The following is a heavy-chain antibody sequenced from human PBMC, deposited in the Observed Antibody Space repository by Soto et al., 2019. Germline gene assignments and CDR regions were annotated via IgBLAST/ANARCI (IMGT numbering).Heavy chain of an antibody. CDR2: IYYSGST. Sequence: SETLSLTCTVSGGSISSGGYYWSWIRQHPGKGLEWIGYIYYSGSTYYNPSLKSRVTISVDTSKNQFSLKLSSVTAADTAVYYCARAQGLYCGGDCELLFDYWGQGTLVTVSS. CDR1: GGSISSGGYY. J-gene: IGHJ4*02. D-gene: IGHD2-21*02. CDR3: ARAQGLYCGGDCELLFDY. V-gene: IGHV4-31*03.